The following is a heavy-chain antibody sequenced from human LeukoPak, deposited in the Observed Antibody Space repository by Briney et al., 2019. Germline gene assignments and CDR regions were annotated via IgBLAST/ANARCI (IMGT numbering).Heavy chain of an antibody. J-gene: IGHJ4*02. D-gene: IGHD4-23*01. CDR2: INHSGST. CDR1: GGSFSGYY. V-gene: IGHV4-34*01. Sequence: SETLSLTCAVYGGSFSGYYWSWIRQPPGKGLEWIGEINHSGSTNYNPSLKSRVTISVNTSKNQFSLKLSSVTAADTAVYYCARGWVVTSPGDYWGQGTLVTVSS. CDR3: ARGWVVTSPGDY.